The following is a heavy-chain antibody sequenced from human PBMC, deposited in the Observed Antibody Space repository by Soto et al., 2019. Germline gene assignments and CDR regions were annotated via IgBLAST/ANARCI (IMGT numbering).Heavy chain of an antibody. J-gene: IGHJ4*02. CDR2: IYYSGST. D-gene: IGHD5-12*01. Sequence: LSLNCTVSGGSISSSSYYWGWIRQPPGKGLEWIGSIYYSGSTYYNPSLKSRVTISVDTSKNQFSLKLSSVTAADTAVYYCARRSGYDFFFDYWGQGTLVTVSS. CDR3: ARRSGYDFFFDY. CDR1: GGSISSSSYY. V-gene: IGHV4-39*01.